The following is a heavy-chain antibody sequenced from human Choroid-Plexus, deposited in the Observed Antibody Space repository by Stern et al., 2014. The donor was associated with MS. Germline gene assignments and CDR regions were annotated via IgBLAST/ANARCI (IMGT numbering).Heavy chain of an antibody. CDR3: AKDRQYLTYFFDH. J-gene: IGHJ5*02. Sequence: QVQLEQSGAGLVKPAKPLTLTCATSGFTFGTCAMHWDRNAPGPGLGRVAGVSYDGSNKYYADSVKGRFTISRDNSQNTLYMQMSSLRPEDTAVYYCAKDRQYLTYFFDHWGQGSLVTVSS. CDR2: VSYDGSNK. CDR1: GFTFGTCA. V-gene: IGHV3-30*18. D-gene: IGHD2/OR15-2a*01.